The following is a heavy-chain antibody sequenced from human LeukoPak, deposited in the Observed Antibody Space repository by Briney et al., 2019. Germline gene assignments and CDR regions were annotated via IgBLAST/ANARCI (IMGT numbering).Heavy chain of an antibody. V-gene: IGHV4-61*02. J-gene: IGHJ4*02. Sequence: PSETLSLTCTVSGGSISSGSYYWSWIRQPAGKGLEWIGRIYSSGSTNYNPSLKSRVTISLDTSKNQFSLKLTSVSAADTAVYYCARAKYSSSRWDYWGQGTLVTVSS. CDR3: ARAKYSSSRWDY. CDR2: IYSSGST. D-gene: IGHD6-6*01. CDR1: GGSISSGSYY.